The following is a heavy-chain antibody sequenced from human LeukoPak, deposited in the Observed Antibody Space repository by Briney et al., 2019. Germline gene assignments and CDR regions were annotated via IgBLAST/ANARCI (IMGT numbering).Heavy chain of an antibody. Sequence: ASVNVSCKASGYTFTTYAMNWVRQAPGQGLEWMGWINTYNGNPAYAQGFTGRFVFSLDTSVTTAYLQISSLKAEDTAVYYCARHDNGDDFDYWGQGTLVTVSS. V-gene: IGHV7-4-1*02. CDR1: GYTFTTYA. J-gene: IGHJ4*02. CDR3: ARHDNGDDFDY. D-gene: IGHD4/OR15-4a*01. CDR2: INTYNGNP.